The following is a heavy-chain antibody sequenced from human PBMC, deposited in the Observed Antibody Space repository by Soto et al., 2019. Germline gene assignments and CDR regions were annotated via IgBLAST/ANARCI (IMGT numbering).Heavy chain of an antibody. V-gene: IGHV1-69*02. D-gene: IGHD4-4*01. CDR1: GGTFSSYT. CDR2: IIPILGIA. Sequence: SVKVSCKASGGTFSSYTISWVRRAPGQGLEWMGRIIPILGIANYAQKFQGRVTITADKSTSTAYMELSSLRSEDTAVYYCARGLEDYNDAFDIWGQGTMVTVSS. J-gene: IGHJ3*02. CDR3: ARGLEDYNDAFDI.